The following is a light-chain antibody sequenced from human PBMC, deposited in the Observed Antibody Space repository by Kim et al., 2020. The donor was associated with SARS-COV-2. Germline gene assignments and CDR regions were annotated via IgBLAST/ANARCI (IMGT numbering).Light chain of an antibody. CDR3: TQALRPLRS. J-gene: IGKJ2*04. CDR2: LGS. CDR1: QSLLHINGNNY. V-gene: IGKV2-28*01. Sequence: IVMTQSPLSLSVTPGEAASISCRSSQSLLHINGNNYLDWYLQKPGQSPQLLIYLGSNRASGVPDRFSGSGSGTDFTLKISRVEAEDVDVYYCTQALRPLRSFGQGTKLEI.